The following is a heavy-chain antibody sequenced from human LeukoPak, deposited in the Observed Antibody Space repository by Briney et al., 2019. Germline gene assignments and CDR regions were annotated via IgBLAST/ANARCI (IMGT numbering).Heavy chain of an antibody. J-gene: IGHJ5*02. CDR2: IITSSSYI. D-gene: IGHD2-15*01. CDR1: GFTFNRYN. V-gene: IGHV3-21*01. Sequence: PGGSLRLSCAASGFTFNRYNMNWVRRAPGKGLGGDSSIITSSSYIYYADSVRGRFTISRDNAKNSLYLQMNSLRAEDTAVYSCARGADGVSSNSRGWFDPWGQGTLVTVSS. CDR3: ARGADGVSSNSRGWFDP.